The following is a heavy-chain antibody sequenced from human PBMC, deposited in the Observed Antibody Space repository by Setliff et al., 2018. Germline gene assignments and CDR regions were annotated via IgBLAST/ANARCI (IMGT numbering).Heavy chain of an antibody. CDR1: GGSFSDYY. CDR3: ARVPRFTDTGNAFDI. V-gene: IGHV4-34*01. CDR2: ISHSGST. J-gene: IGHJ3*02. D-gene: IGHD5-18*01. Sequence: SETLSLTCAVYGGSFSDYYWNWIRQPPGKGLEWIGEISHSGSTNYNPSLKSRVTISVDTSKNQFSLKLSSVTAADTAVYYCARVPRFTDTGNAFDIWGQGTMVTVS.